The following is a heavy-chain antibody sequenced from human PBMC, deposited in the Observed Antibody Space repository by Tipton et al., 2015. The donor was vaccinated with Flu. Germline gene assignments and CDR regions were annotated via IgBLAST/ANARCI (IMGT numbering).Heavy chain of an antibody. CDR2: INHSGST. Sequence: TLSLTCAVYGGSFSGYYWSWIRQPPGKGLEWIGEINHSGSTNYNPSHKSRVTISVDTSKNQFSLKLSSVTAADTAVYYCASRPRAYGMDVWGQGTTVTVSS. CDR3: ASRPRAYGMDV. V-gene: IGHV4-34*01. CDR1: GGSFSGYY. J-gene: IGHJ6*02.